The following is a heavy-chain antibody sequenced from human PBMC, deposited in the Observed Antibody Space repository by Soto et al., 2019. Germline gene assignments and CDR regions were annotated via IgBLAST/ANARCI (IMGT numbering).Heavy chain of an antibody. CDR2: LSCSGGST. J-gene: IGHJ4*02. CDR1: GLTSSCYA. CDR3: AKDRYLEAHPRY. Sequence: HLEWCLRLSCAAAGLTSSCYAMSWVRQAPGKGLGWVSALSCSGGSTYYADSVKGRFTISRDNSKNTLYLQINSLRAEDTAVYYCAKDRYLEAHPRYCRPGTRATVSS. D-gene: IGHD6-6*01. V-gene: IGHV3-23*01.